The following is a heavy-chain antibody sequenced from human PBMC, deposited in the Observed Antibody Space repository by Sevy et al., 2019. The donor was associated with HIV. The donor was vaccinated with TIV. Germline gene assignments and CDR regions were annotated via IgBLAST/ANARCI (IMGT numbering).Heavy chain of an antibody. CDR2: INPNRGGT. CDR3: AREGVPAAIWFDP. D-gene: IGHD2-2*01. J-gene: IGHJ5*02. V-gene: IGHV1-2*02. CDR1: GYTFTGYY. Sequence: ASVKVSCKASGYTFTGYYMHWVRQAPGQGLEWMGWINPNRGGTNYAQKFQGRVTMTRDTSISAAYMELSRLRADDTAVYYCAREGVPAAIWFDPWGQGTLVTVSS.